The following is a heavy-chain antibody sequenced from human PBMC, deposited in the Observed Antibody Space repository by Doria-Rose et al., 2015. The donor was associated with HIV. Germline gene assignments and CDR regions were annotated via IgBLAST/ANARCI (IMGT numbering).Heavy chain of an antibody. CDR1: GFTFSSYA. J-gene: IGHJ4*02. D-gene: IGHD6-19*01. CDR3: ARDSDSSGWYVPYDY. Sequence: VQLVESGGGVVQPGRSLRLSCAASGFTFSSYALHWVRQAPGKGLEWVSTIAFDGSENHYIGSVKGRFTVSRDNSRNTLFLQMNSLRPEDTAVYYCARDSDSSGWYVPYDYWGQGTLVTVSS. V-gene: IGHV3-30-3*01. CDR2: IAFDGSEN.